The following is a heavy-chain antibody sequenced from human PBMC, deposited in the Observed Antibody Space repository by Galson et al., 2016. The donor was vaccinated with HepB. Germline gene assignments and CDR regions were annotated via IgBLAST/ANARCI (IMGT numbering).Heavy chain of an antibody. J-gene: IGHJ4*02. Sequence: SVKVSCKASGYTFTSYDINWVRQATGQGLEWMGWMNSNSGNTVYAQKFQGRLTMTRNTSISTAYMVLSSLTSEDTAIYFCARGRGTFGYWGQGSLVTVSS. CDR1: GYTFTSYD. V-gene: IGHV1-8*01. CDR2: MNSNSGNT. D-gene: IGHD3-10*01. CDR3: ARGRGTFGY.